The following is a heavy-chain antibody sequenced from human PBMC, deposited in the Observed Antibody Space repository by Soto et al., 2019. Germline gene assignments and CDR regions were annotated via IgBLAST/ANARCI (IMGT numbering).Heavy chain of an antibody. V-gene: IGHV1-2*04. CDR1: GYTFTDYY. D-gene: IGHD3-10*02. CDR3: GSVRGGY. Sequence: QVQLVQSGAAVKRPGASVKVSCKASGYTFTDYYFHWVRQAPGQGLEWMGWINPNTGATTYAQKFQGWVTLTRDTAISTVYMELTRLKSDDTAVYYCGSVRGGYWGQGTLVTVSS. J-gene: IGHJ4*02. CDR2: INPNTGAT.